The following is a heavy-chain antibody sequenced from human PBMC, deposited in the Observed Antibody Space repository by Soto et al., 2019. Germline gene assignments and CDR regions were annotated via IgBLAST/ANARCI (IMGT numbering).Heavy chain of an antibody. CDR2: IWYDGSNK. V-gene: IGHV3-33*01. CDR3: SRVQAAARTSFYYGMDV. D-gene: IGHD6-13*01. Sequence: PGGSLRLSCAASGFTFSSYGMHWVRQAPGKGLEWVAVIWYDGSNKYYADSVKGRFTISRDNSKNTLYLQMNSLRAEDTAVYYCSRVQAAARTSFYYGMDVWGKGTTVTVSS. CDR1: GFTFSSYG. J-gene: IGHJ6*04.